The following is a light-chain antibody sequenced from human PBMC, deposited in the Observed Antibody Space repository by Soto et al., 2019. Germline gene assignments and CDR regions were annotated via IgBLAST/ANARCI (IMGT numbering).Light chain of an antibody. V-gene: IGKV3-15*01. Sequence: EIVMTQSPATLSVSPGERATLSCRASQSVSSNLAWYQHKPGQAPRLLIYGASTMATGIPARFSGSGSGTEFTLTISSLQSEDFAVYYCQQYNNWPPEYTFGQGTKLEIK. CDR2: GAS. CDR3: QQYNNWPPEYT. J-gene: IGKJ2*01. CDR1: QSVSSN.